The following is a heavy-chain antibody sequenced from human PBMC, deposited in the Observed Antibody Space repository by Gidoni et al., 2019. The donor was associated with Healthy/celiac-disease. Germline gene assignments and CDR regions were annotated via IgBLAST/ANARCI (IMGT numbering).Heavy chain of an antibody. CDR2: ISAYNGNT. J-gene: IGHJ4*02. D-gene: IGHD4-4*01. Sequence: QVPLVQSGAEVQKPGASLKVSCKASCFTFPSYGISWVRQAPGQGLAWMGWISAYNGNTNYAQKLQGRVTMTTDASRITAYVELRGLGSDDKAVYYCARDKRWGYSNYFDYWGQGTLITVSS. CDR3: ARDKRWGYSNYFDY. CDR1: CFTFPSYG. V-gene: IGHV1-18*04.